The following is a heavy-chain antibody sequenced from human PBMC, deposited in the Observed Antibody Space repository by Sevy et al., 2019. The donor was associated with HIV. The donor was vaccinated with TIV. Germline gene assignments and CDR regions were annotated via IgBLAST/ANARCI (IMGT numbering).Heavy chain of an antibody. Sequence: SESLSLTCTVSGGSISSSSYYWGWIRQPPGKGLEWIGSIYYSGSTYYNPSLKSRVTISVDTSKNQFSLKLSSVTAADTAVYYCASTTPLYSNLSGDYYYGMDVWGQGTTVTVSS. CDR2: IYYSGST. CDR3: ASTTPLYSNLSGDYYYGMDV. V-gene: IGHV4-39*01. D-gene: IGHD4-4*01. J-gene: IGHJ6*02. CDR1: GGSISSSSYY.